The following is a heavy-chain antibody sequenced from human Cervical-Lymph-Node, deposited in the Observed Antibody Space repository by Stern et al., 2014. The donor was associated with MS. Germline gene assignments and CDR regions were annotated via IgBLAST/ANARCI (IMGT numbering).Heavy chain of an antibody. CDR2: TTPLLGTA. J-gene: IGHJ4*02. Sequence: VQLVESGAEVKKPGSSVKVSCKASGDTFSSLDIGWVRQAPGQGPEWLGGTTPLLGTANYAQNCQGRVTFSADDSTSTTYMELSSLRSEDTAVYYCARHQAGIAADWGQGTLVTVSS. CDR1: GDTFSSLD. CDR3: ARHQAGIAAD. D-gene: IGHD6-13*01. V-gene: IGHV1-69*01.